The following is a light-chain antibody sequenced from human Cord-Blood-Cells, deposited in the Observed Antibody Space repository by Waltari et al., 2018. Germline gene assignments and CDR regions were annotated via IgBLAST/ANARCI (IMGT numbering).Light chain of an antibody. CDR3: SSYTSSITLV. CDR1: SSDVGGYNY. J-gene: IGLJ3*02. Sequence: QSALTQPASVSGSPGQSITISCTGTSSDVGGYNYVSWYQQHPGKAPKLMIYEVSNRPSGVSNRFSVSKSGNAASLSISGLQAEDDADYYCSSYTSSITLVFGGGTKLTVL. CDR2: EVS. V-gene: IGLV2-14*01.